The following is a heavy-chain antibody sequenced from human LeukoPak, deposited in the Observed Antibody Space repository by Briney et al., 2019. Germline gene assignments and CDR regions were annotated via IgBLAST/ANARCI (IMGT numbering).Heavy chain of an antibody. J-gene: IGHJ6*02. Sequence: SVKVSCKASGGTFSSYAISWVRQAPGQGLEWMGGIIPIFGTANYAQKFQGRVTITADESTSTAYMEPSSLRSEDTAVYYCARDRGLGYCSSTSCPYYYYYGMDVWGQGTTVTVSS. V-gene: IGHV1-69*13. CDR1: GGTFSSYA. D-gene: IGHD2-2*01. CDR2: IIPIFGTA. CDR3: ARDRGLGYCSSTSCPYYYYYGMDV.